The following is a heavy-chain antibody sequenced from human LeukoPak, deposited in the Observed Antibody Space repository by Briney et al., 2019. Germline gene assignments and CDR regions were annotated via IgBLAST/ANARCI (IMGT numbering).Heavy chain of an antibody. D-gene: IGHD2-8*02. Sequence: SETLSLTCAVYGGSFSGYYWSWIRQPPGKELEWIGEINHSGSTNYNPSLKSRVTISVDTSKNQFSLKLSSVTAADTAVYYCARGGRRGVFWGQGTLVTVSS. V-gene: IGHV4-34*01. CDR1: GGSFSGYY. CDR2: INHSGST. J-gene: IGHJ4*02. CDR3: ARGGRRGVF.